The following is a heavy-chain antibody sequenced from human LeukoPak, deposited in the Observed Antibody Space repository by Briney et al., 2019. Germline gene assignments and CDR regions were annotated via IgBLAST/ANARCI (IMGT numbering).Heavy chain of an antibody. V-gene: IGHV1-8*01. CDR1: GYTFTSYD. CDR2: MNPNSGNT. J-gene: IGHJ4*02. Sequence: GASVKVSCKASGYTFTSYDINWVRQATGQGLEWMGWMNPNSGNTGYAQKFQGRVTMTRNTSISTAYMELSSLRSEDTAVYYCAICCTVYDNFDYWGQGTLVTVSS. CDR3: AICCTVYDNFDY. D-gene: IGHD5/OR15-5a*01.